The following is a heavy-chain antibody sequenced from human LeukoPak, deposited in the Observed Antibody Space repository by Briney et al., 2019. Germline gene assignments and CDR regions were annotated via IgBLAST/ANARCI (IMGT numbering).Heavy chain of an antibody. CDR3: ARGGDYGSGSYSPFDY. V-gene: IGHV4-4*07. J-gene: IGHJ4*02. D-gene: IGHD3-10*01. Sequence: SETLSLTCTVSGGSISSYYWSWIRQPAGKGLEWIGRIYTSGSTNYNPSLKSRVTMSVDTSKNQFSLKLSSVTAAATAVYYCARGGDYGSGSYSPFDYWGQGTLVTVSS. CDR2: IYTSGST. CDR1: GGSISSYY.